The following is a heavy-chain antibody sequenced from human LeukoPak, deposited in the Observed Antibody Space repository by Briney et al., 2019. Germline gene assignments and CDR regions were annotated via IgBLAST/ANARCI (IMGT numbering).Heavy chain of an antibody. V-gene: IGHV1-69*06. CDR1: GGTFSSYA. CDR2: IIPIFGTA. CDR3: ARLIAAAGFDP. J-gene: IGHJ5*02. D-gene: IGHD6-13*01. Sequence: ASVKVSCKASGGTFSSYAISWVRQAPGQGLEWMGGIIPIFGTANYAQKFQGRVTITADKSTSTAYMELSSLRSEDTAVYYCARLIAAAGFDPWGQGTLVTVSS.